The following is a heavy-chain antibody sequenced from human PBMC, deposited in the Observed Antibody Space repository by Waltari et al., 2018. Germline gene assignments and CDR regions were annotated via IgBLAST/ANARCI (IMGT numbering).Heavy chain of an antibody. CDR3: AKLILRFLEWHAFDI. Sequence: QVQLVESGGGVVQPGRSLRLSCAASGFTFSSYGMHWVRQAPGKGLEWVAVISYDGSNKYYADSVKGRFTISRDNSKNTLYLQMNSLRAEDTAVYYCAKLILRFLEWHAFDIWGQGTMVTVSS. D-gene: IGHD3-3*01. J-gene: IGHJ3*02. CDR1: GFTFSSYG. CDR2: ISYDGSNK. V-gene: IGHV3-30*18.